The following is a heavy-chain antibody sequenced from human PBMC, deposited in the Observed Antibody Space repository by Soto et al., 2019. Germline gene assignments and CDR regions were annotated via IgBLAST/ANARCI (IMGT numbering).Heavy chain of an antibody. J-gene: IGHJ2*01. CDR1: GFTFSGYG. D-gene: IGHD2-2*01. CDR2: IWYDASNT. Sequence: QVQLVESGGGVVQPGRSLRLSCAPSGFTFSGYGMHWVRQAPGKGLEWMALIWYDASNTCYADSVKGRFTISRDNSKNTLFLQMNRLRVEDRAVYYCARHIGPCSNSNCNNWYFDLWGRGTLVTVSS. V-gene: IGHV3-33*01. CDR3: ARHIGPCSNSNCNNWYFDL.